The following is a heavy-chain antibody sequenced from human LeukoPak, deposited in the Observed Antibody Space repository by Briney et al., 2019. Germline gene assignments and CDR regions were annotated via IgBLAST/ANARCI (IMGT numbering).Heavy chain of an antibody. D-gene: IGHD2-15*01. CDR3: AKGVDSYCGGGTCYLDS. V-gene: IGHV3-23*01. J-gene: IGHJ4*02. CDR1: GFTFSSYA. Sequence: PGGSLRLSCAASGFTFSSYAMIWVRQAPGKGLEWVSGISGSGGSTYYADSVRGRFTISRDNSKNTLYLQMYSLRAEDTAVYYCAKGVDSYCGGGTCYLDSWGQGTLVTVSS. CDR2: ISGSGGST.